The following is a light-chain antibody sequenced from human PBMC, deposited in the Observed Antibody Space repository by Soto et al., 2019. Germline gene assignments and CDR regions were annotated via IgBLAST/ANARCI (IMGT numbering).Light chain of an antibody. CDR1: QTLRNK. Sequence: IVLTQSPGTLSVSPGERVILSCRASQTLRNKLAWYQQKPGQAPRLLIYGGFTRATGIPARFSGSGSGTEFPPTINTLQSKDFEIYYCQQHNAGPLTSGPGTNLDLK. CDR2: GGF. V-gene: IGKV3-15*01. J-gene: IGKJ3*01. CDR3: QQHNAGPLT.